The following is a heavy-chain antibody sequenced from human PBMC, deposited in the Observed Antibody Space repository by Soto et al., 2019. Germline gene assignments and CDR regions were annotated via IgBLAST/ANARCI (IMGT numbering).Heavy chain of an antibody. Sequence: QVQLVESGGGVVQPGRSLRLSCAASGFTFSSYAMHWVRQAPGKGLEWVAVISYDGSNKYYADSVKGRFTISRDNSKNTLYLQMNSLRAEDTAVYYCARDCIPDYGDYLTPGGGMDVWGQGTTVTVSS. J-gene: IGHJ6*02. CDR2: ISYDGSNK. V-gene: IGHV3-30-3*01. D-gene: IGHD4-17*01. CDR1: GFTFSSYA. CDR3: ARDCIPDYGDYLTPGGGMDV.